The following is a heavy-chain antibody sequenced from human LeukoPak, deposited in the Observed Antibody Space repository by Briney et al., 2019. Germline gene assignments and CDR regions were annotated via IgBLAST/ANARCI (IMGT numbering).Heavy chain of an antibody. D-gene: IGHD6-19*01. V-gene: IGHV3-23*01. CDR1: GFTFSTYA. Sequence: PGGSLRLSCAASGFTFSTYAISWVRQPPGKGLEWVSGISGNGDNTYYADSVKGRFTIYRDNSKSRLSLQMNSLRAEDTAVYYCAKTLSSGWSGKYYFDYWGQGTLVSVSS. J-gene: IGHJ4*02. CDR2: ISGNGDNT. CDR3: AKTLSSGWSGKYYFDY.